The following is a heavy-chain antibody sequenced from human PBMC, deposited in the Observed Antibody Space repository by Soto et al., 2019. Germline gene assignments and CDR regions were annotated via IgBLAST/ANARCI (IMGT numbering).Heavy chain of an antibody. D-gene: IGHD4-4*01. CDR1: GGSFSGYY. J-gene: IGHJ5*02. Sequence: SETLSLTCAVYGGSFSGYYWSWIRQPPGKGLEWIGEINHSGSTNYNPSLKSRVTISVDTSKSQFSLKLSSVTAADTAVYYCARKRRTTVTRNWFDPWGQGTLVTVSS. CDR2: INHSGST. V-gene: IGHV4-34*01. CDR3: ARKRRTTVTRNWFDP.